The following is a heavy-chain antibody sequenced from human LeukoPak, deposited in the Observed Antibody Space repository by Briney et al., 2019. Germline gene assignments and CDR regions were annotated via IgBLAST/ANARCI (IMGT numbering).Heavy chain of an antibody. CDR1: GFTLRTYA. CDR3: AKDPTTVVTRDWYFDL. CDR2: ISGSGGST. D-gene: IGHD4-23*01. V-gene: IGHV3-23*01. J-gene: IGHJ2*01. Sequence: GGSLRLSCAASGFTLRTYAMSWVRQAPGKGLEWVSAISGSGGSTYYTDSVKGRFTISRDNSKNTLFLQMNSLRAEDTAVYYCAKDPTTVVTRDWYFDLWGRGTLVTVSS.